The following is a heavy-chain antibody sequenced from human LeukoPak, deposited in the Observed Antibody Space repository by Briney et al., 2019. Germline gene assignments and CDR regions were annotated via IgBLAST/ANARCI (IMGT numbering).Heavy chain of an antibody. D-gene: IGHD6-13*01. CDR1: GYTFTSYA. CDR3: ARDLAAAEPFDY. CDR2: INAGNGNT. V-gene: IGHV1-3*01. Sequence: ASVKVSCKASGYTFTSYAMHWVRQAPGQRLEWMGWINAGNGNTKYSQKFQGRVTITRDTSASTAYMELSSLRSEDTAVYYCARDLAAAEPFDYWGQGTLVTVSS. J-gene: IGHJ4*02.